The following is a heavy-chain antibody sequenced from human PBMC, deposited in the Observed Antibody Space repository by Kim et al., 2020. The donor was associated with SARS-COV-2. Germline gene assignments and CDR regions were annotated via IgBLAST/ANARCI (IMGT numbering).Heavy chain of an antibody. CDR1: GYTFTSNG. CDR3: ARGSEDLSLEYFQH. CDR2: ISAYNGNT. J-gene: IGHJ1*01. Sequence: ASVKVSCKASGYTFTSNGINWVRQAPGQGLEWMGWISAYNGNTKYAQKLQGRVTMTTDTSTSTAYMELRSLRSDDTAVYYCARGSEDLSLEYFQHWGQGTLVTVSS. V-gene: IGHV1-18*01.